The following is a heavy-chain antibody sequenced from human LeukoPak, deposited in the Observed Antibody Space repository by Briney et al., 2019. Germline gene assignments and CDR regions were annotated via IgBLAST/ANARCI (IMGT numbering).Heavy chain of an antibody. CDR1: GYTFTSYG. Sequence: GASVKVSCKASGYTFTSYGIGWVRQAPGRGLEWMGWISAYNGNTNYAQKLQGRVTMTTDTSTGTAYMELRSLRSDDTAVYYCAAPLCSGGSCYSGEYFQHWGQGTLVTVSS. D-gene: IGHD2-15*01. CDR3: AAPLCSGGSCYSGEYFQH. V-gene: IGHV1-18*01. J-gene: IGHJ1*01. CDR2: ISAYNGNT.